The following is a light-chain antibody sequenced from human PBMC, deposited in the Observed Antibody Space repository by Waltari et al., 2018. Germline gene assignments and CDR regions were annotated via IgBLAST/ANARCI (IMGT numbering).Light chain of an antibody. CDR1: NIGSKW. CDR3: LVWHSTTDHHGV. Sequence: SYVVTQSPSVSVAPGATASITCGGDNIGSKWWHLYQQRPGQAPVLVISYDSDRPPGSPERFSGSNSGNTATLTISWVEADDEADYYCLVWHSTTDHHGVFGGGTKLTVL. J-gene: IGLJ2*01. CDR2: YDS. V-gene: IGLV3-21*04.